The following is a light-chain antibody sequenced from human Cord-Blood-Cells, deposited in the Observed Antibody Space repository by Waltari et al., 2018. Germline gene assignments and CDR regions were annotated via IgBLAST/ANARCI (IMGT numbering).Light chain of an antibody. CDR3: QQYKNWPLT. V-gene: IGKV3-15*01. CDR1: QSVSSN. Sequence: EIVMTQSPATLSVSPGERATLSCRASQSVSSNLAWYQQKPGPAPRLLIYGASTRATGIPARVSVRGSGTELTLTISSLQSEDFAVYYCQQYKNWPLTFSGGTKVEIK. CDR2: GAS. J-gene: IGKJ4*01.